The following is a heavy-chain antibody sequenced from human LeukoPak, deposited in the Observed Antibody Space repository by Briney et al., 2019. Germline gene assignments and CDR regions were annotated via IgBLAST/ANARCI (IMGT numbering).Heavy chain of an antibody. V-gene: IGHV4-59*08. J-gene: IGHJ5*02. CDR3: ASFSWGSGSYNQEAIWSWFDP. D-gene: IGHD3-10*01. Sequence: SGTLSLTCTVSGASISAYYWSWIRQPPGKGLEWIGYINYSGSTNCNPSLTSRATISLDTSKNQFSLNLSSFTAADTAVYYCASFSWGSGSYNQEAIWSWFDPWGQGTLVIVSS. CDR1: GASISAYY. CDR2: INYSGST.